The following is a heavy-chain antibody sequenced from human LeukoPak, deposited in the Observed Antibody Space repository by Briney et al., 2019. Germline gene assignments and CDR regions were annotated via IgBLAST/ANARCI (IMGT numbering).Heavy chain of an antibody. CDR2: VIPIFGTA. CDR3: ARGANDFWSGILDY. CDR1: GGTFSGYA. D-gene: IGHD3-3*01. V-gene: IGHV1-69*05. Sequence: SVKVSCKASGGTFSGYAISWVRQAPGQGLEWMGGVIPIFGTANYAQKFQGRVTITTDESTSTAYMELSSLRSEDTAVYYCARGANDFWSGILDYWGQGTLVTVSS. J-gene: IGHJ4*02.